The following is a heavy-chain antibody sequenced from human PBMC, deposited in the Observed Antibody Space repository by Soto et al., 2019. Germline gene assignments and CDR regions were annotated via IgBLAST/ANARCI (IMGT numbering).Heavy chain of an antibody. CDR2: NSASGGNT. J-gene: IGHJ4*02. V-gene: IGHV3-23*01. CDR1: GFTFSSYA. CDR3: AKTPYSYGHTVFDY. D-gene: IGHD5-18*01. Sequence: PGGSLRLSCAASGFTFSSYAMSWFRQAPGKGLEWVSGNSASGGNTYYADSVKGRFTISRDNSKNTLYLQMNSLRAEDAAVYYCAKTPYSYGHTVFDYWGQGTLVTVSS.